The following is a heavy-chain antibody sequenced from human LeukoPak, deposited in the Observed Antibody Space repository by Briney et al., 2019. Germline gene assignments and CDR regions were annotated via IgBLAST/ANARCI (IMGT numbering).Heavy chain of an antibody. V-gene: IGHV1-8*01. CDR3: ARGGYDFWSGYSWFDP. CDR2: MNPNSGNT. CDR1: GYTFTSYD. Sequence: ASVKVSCKASGYTFTSYDINWVRQANGQGLEWMGWMNPNSGNTGYAQKFQGRVTMTRNTSISTAYMELSSLRSEDTAVYYCARGGYDFWSGYSWFDPWGQGTLVTVSS. D-gene: IGHD3-3*01. J-gene: IGHJ5*02.